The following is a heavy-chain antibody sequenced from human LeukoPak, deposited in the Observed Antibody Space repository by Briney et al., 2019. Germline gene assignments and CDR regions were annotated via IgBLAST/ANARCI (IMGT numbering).Heavy chain of an antibody. D-gene: IGHD2-15*01. CDR3: ARARGYCSGGSCYGWFDP. CDR2: INPNSGGT. Sequence: GASVKVSCKASGYTFTGYYMHWVRQAPGQGLEWMGWINPNSGGTNYAQKFQGRVTVTRDTSISTAYMELSRLRSDDTAVYYCARARGYCSGGSCYGWFDPWGQGTLVTVSS. J-gene: IGHJ5*02. CDR1: GYTFTGYY. V-gene: IGHV1-2*02.